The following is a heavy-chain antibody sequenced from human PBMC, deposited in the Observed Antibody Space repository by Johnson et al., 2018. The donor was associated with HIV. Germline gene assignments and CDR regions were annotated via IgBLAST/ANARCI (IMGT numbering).Heavy chain of an antibody. Sequence: EVQLVESGGGLIQPGGSLRLSCAASGFTVSSYYMSWVRQAPGKGLEWVSVIYSGGSTYYADSVKGRFTISRDISKNTLFLQMNSLRAEDTAVYYCARPVIAADDAFDIWGQGTMVTVSP. D-gene: IGHD6-13*01. CDR1: GFTVSSYY. CDR2: IYSGGST. J-gene: IGHJ3*02. CDR3: ARPVIAADDAFDI. V-gene: IGHV3-53*01.